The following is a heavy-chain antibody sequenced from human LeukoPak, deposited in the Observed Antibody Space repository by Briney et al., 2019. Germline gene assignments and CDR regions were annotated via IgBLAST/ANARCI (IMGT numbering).Heavy chain of an antibody. CDR1: GFSFSKVW. CDR3: TTRVVTTNDF. CDR2: ILTTGESGTTDYGTT. D-gene: IGHD2-21*02. V-gene: IGHV3-15*01. Sequence: GGSLTLSCAASGFSFSKVWMNWVRLTPGKGLEWVGRILTTGESGTTDYGTTDYAAPVKGRFTISRDDSRNILYLQMNSLRTEDTAVYYCTTRVVTTNDFWGQGILVTVSS. J-gene: IGHJ4*02.